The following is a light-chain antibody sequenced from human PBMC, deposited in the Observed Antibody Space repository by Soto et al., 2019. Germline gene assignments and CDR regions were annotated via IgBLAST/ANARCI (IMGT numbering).Light chain of an antibody. CDR2: AAS. CDR1: QGISSY. J-gene: IGKJ1*01. CDR3: QQADTFPWT. V-gene: IGKV1-8*01. Sequence: AIRMTQSPSSFSASTGDRVTITCRASQGISSYLAWYQQKPGKAPKLLIYAASTLQRGVPSRFSGSGSGTDFALTVSSLQPEDFATYYCQQADTFPWTFGQGTKVDIK.